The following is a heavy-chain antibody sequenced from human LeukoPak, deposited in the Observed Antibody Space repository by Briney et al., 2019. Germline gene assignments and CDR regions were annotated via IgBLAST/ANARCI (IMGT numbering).Heavy chain of an antibody. Sequence: PSETLSLTCTVSGGSISSYYWSWIRQPPGKGLEWIGYIYYSGSTNYNPSLKSRVTISVDTSKNQFSLKLSSVTAADTAVYYCARGSRGGSSSSWWASYYFDYWGQGTLVTVSS. D-gene: IGHD6-13*01. CDR3: ARGSRGGSSSSWWASYYFDY. CDR2: IYYSGST. CDR1: GGSISSYY. V-gene: IGHV4-59*01. J-gene: IGHJ4*02.